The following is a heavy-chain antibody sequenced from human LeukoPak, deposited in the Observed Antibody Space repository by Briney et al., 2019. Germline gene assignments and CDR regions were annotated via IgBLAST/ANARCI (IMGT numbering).Heavy chain of an antibody. CDR2: ISGSGGST. CDR3: AILPGYSSGWYEVNY. D-gene: IGHD6-13*01. J-gene: IGHJ4*02. V-gene: IGHV3-23*01. CDR1: GFTFSSYS. Sequence: GGSLRLSCAASGFTFSSYSMNWVRQAPGKGLEWVSGISGSGGSTYYADPVKGRFTISRDNSRNTLYLQMNSPRVEDTAVYYCAILPGYSSGWYEVNYWGQGTLVTVSS.